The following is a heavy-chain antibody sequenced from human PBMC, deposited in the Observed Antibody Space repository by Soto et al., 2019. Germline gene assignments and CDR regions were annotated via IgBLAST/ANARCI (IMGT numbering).Heavy chain of an antibody. CDR1: GFTFSSYG. CDR2: ISYDGSNK. J-gene: IGHJ4*02. Sequence: GGSLRLSCAASGFTFSSYGMHWVRQAPGKGLEWVAVISYDGSNKYYADSVKGRFTISRDNSKNTLYLQMNSLRAEDTAVYYCAKDHYNTAPAQIDYWGQGTLVTVS. D-gene: IGHD5-18*01. V-gene: IGHV3-30*18. CDR3: AKDHYNTAPAQIDY.